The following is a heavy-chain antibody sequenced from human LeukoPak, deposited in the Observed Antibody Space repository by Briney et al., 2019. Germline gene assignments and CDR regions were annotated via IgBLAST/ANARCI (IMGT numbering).Heavy chain of an antibody. CDR1: GGSFSGYY. CDR2: INHSGST. CDR3: ARNYGSGSYYNGAPTKTYYFDY. J-gene: IGHJ4*02. V-gene: IGHV4-34*01. Sequence: KPSETLSLTCAVYGGSFSGYYWSWIRQPPGKGLEWIGEINHSGSTNYNPSLKSRVTISVDTSKNQFSLKLSSVTAADTAVYYCARNYGSGSYYNGAPTKTYYFDYWGQGTLVTVSS. D-gene: IGHD3-10*01.